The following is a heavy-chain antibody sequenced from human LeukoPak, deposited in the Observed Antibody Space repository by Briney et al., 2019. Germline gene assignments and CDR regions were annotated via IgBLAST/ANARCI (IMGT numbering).Heavy chain of an antibody. J-gene: IGHJ4*02. Sequence: GGSLRLSCAASGFTFRSYAMSWVRQAPEKGLEWVSAISGSGGSTDYADSVKGRFTISRDNSKNTLYMQMNSLRAEDTAVYYCASHDSSGYYHYFDYWGQGTLVTVSS. CDR1: GFTFRSYA. CDR3: ASHDSSGYYHYFDY. D-gene: IGHD3-22*01. V-gene: IGHV3-23*01. CDR2: ISGSGGST.